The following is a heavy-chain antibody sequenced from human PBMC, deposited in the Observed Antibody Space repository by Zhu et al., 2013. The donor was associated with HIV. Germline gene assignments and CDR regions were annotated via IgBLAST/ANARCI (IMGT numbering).Heavy chain of an antibody. CDR1: GYTLTSYY. J-gene: IGHJ3*02. CDR2: INPSGGST. D-gene: IGHD3-22*01. V-gene: IGHV1-46*01. CDR3: ARVPLYDSSGYYYEGGAFDI. Sequence: QVQLVQSGAEVKKPGASVKVSCKASGYTLTSYYMHWVRQAPGQGLEWMGIINPSGGSTSYAQKFQGRVTMTRDTSTSTVYMELSSLRSEDTAVYYCARVPLYDSSGYYYEGGAFDIWGQGTMVTVSS.